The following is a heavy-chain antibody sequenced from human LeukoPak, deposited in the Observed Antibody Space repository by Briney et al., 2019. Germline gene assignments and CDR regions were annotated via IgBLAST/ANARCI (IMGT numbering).Heavy chain of an antibody. CDR3: ARVHDILGFDY. CDR2: INPDSGDT. V-gene: IGHV1-2*02. CDR1: EYIFSGYS. J-gene: IGHJ4*02. Sequence: AASVNVSCTASEYIFSGYSIHWVRQAPGQGLAWMGWINPDSGDTNYPQKFQGRVTMTRDTSISTAYMELSRLRSDDTAVYYCARVHDILGFDYWGQGTLVTVSS. D-gene: IGHD3-9*01.